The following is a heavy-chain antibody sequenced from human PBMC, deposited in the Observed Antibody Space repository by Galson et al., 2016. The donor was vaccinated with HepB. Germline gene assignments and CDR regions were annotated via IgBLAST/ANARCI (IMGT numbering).Heavy chain of an antibody. CDR3: AKEVGTVHPSNWFDP. J-gene: IGHJ5*02. CDR2: ISSSSSTI. V-gene: IGHV3-48*01. D-gene: IGHD1-26*01. CDR1: GLTFSSYS. Sequence: SLRLCCAVSGLTFSSYSMNWVGQAPGKGLEWVSYISSSSSTIYYADSVKGRFTISRDNAKNSLYLQINSLRAEDTAVYYCAKEVGTVHPSNWFDPWGQGTLVTVSS.